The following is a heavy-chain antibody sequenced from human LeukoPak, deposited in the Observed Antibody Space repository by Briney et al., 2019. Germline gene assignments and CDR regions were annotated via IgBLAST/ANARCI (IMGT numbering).Heavy chain of an antibody. Sequence: SETLSLTCTVSGGSFNSYYWSWIRQPPGKGLEWIGSIYYSGSTNYNPSLKSRATISVDTSKNQFSLKLSSVTAADAAVYYCARLGLFGGNFVHDAFSIWGQGTMVTVSS. CDR3: ARLGLFGGNFVHDAFSI. CDR1: GGSFNSYY. D-gene: IGHD4-23*01. CDR2: IYYSGST. V-gene: IGHV4-59*08. J-gene: IGHJ3*02.